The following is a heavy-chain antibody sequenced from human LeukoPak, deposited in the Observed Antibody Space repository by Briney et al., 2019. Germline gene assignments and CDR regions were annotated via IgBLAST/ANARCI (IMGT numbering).Heavy chain of an antibody. V-gene: IGHV4-59*08. Sequence: WETLSLTCSVSGGSISNYYWSWIRQPPGRGLEWIGYIYYSGNTNYNPSLKSRVTLSVDTSKNQLSLKMRSVTAADTAVYFCARHLGFCSSTSCYPQFAPWGQGTLVTVSS. CDR3: ARHLGFCSSTSCYPQFAP. CDR1: GGSISNYY. CDR2: IYYSGNT. D-gene: IGHD2-2*01. J-gene: IGHJ5*02.